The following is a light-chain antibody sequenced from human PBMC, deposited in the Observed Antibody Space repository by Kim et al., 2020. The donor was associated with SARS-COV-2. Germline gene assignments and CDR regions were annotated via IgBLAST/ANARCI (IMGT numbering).Light chain of an antibody. CDR3: LQDHSYPYT. CDR1: QGIRND. Sequence: AIQMTQSPSSLSASVGDRVTITCRASQGIRNDLGWYQQKPGKAPKLLIYATSNLQSGVPSRFSGSGSGTDFIPTINGLQPEDFATYFCLQDHSYPYTFGQGTKLEI. V-gene: IGKV1-6*01. J-gene: IGKJ2*01. CDR2: ATS.